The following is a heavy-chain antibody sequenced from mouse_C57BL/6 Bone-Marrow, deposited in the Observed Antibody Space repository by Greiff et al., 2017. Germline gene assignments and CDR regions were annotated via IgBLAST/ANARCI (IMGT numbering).Heavy chain of an antibody. CDR1: GYTFTSYW. Sequence: QVQLQQPGAELVMPGASVKLSCKASGYTFTSYWMHWVKQRPGQGLEWIGEIDPSDSYTNYNQKFKGKSTSTVDKSSSTAYMQLSSLTSEDSAVYYCAREARSYWYFDVWGTGTTVTVSS. CDR3: AREARSYWYFDV. V-gene: IGHV1-69*01. CDR2: IDPSDSYT. J-gene: IGHJ1*03.